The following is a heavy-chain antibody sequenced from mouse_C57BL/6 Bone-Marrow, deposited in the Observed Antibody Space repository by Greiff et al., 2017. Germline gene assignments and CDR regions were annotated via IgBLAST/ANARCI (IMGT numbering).Heavy chain of an antibody. CDR2: INPNNGGT. CDR3: ARDGYAWFAY. CDR1: GYTFTDYY. Sequence: VHVKQSGPELVKPGASVQISCKASGYTFTDYYMNWVKQSHGKSLEWIGDINPNNGGTSYNQKFKGKATLTVDKSSSTAYMELRSLTSEDSAVYYCARDGYAWFAYWGEGTLVTVSA. J-gene: IGHJ3*01. D-gene: IGHD2-2*01. V-gene: IGHV1-26*01.